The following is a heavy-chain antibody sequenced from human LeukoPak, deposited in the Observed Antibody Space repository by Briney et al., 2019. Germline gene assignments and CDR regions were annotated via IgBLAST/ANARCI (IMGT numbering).Heavy chain of an antibody. CDR1: GYTFTGYY. V-gene: IGHV1-2*02. CDR3: ARALGRSNYYYYYMDV. CDR2: INPNSGGT. Sequence: ASVKVSCKASGYTFTGYYMHWVRQAPGQGLEWMGWINPNSGGTNYAQKFQGRVTMTRDTSISTAYMELSRLRSGDTAVYYCARALGRSNYYYYYMDVWGRGTPVTVSS. J-gene: IGHJ6*03. D-gene: IGHD1-26*01.